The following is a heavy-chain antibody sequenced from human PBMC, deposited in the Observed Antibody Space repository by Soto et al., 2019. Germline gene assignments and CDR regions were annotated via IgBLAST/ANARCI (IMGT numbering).Heavy chain of an antibody. Sequence: WASVKVSCKASGGTFSSYAISWVRQAPGQGLEWMGGIIPIFGTANYAQKFQGRVTITADKSTSTAYMELSSLRSEDTAVYYCARASVAARPLPLYYYYYGMDVWGQGTTVTVSS. J-gene: IGHJ6*02. V-gene: IGHV1-69*06. CDR3: ARASVAARPLPLYYYYYGMDV. D-gene: IGHD6-6*01. CDR2: IIPIFGTA. CDR1: GGTFSSYA.